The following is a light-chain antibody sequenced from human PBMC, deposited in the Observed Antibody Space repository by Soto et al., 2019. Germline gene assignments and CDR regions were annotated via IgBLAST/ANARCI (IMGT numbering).Light chain of an antibody. V-gene: IGLV2-8*01. CDR2: EVN. CDR1: SDDIGGYDY. J-gene: IGLJ1*01. CDR3: SSYAVKKNFVV. Sequence: QSALPQTPSASGSPGQSVTISCTGSSDDIGGYDYVSCYQHHPVRTPKLIIYEVNKRPSGVPDRFSGSKSGNTASLTVSGLHAADGADYYCSSYAVKKNFVVFGSGTKLTVL.